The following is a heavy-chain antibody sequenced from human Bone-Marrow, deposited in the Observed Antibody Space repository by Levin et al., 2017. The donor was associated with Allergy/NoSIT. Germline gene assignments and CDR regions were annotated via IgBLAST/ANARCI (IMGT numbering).Heavy chain of an antibody. CDR2: FYYSGGA. CDR1: GGSISNYY. CDR3: ARDGGGYFDY. Sequence: SETLSLTCTVSGGSISNYYWSWIRQPPGKGLEWIGYFYYSGGANYNPSLKSRVTISVDTSKNQFSLKLSSVTAADTAVYYCARDGGGYFDYWGLGTLVTVSS. D-gene: IGHD4-23*01. V-gene: IGHV4-59*01. J-gene: IGHJ4*02.